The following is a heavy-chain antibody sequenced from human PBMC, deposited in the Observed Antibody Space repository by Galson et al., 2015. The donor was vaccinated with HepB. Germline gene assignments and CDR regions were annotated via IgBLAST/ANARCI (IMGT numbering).Heavy chain of an antibody. CDR3: ARDRELGELGGGIDY. CDR2: ISSSSSYT. V-gene: IGHV3-11*06. CDR1: GFTFSDYY. D-gene: IGHD3-10*01. J-gene: IGHJ4*02. Sequence: SLRLSCAASGFTFSDYYMSWIRQAPGKGLEWVSYISSSSSYTNYADSVKGRFTISRDNAKNSLYLQMNSLRAEDTAVYYCARDRELGELGGGIDYWGQGTLVTVS.